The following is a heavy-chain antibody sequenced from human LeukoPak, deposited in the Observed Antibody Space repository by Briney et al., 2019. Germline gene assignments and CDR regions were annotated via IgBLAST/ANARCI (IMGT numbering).Heavy chain of an antibody. V-gene: IGHV3-21*01. CDR1: GSSFGSYT. D-gene: IGHD2-21*02. CDR3: ARDGRCGGDCYAS. Sequence: GGSLRLSCAASGSSFGSYTMNWVRQAPGKGLEWVSIISSSSSYIYYADSVKGRFTISRDNAKNALYLQMNSLRVEDTAVYYCARDGRCGGDCYASWGQGTLVTVSS. J-gene: IGHJ4*02. CDR2: ISSSSSYI.